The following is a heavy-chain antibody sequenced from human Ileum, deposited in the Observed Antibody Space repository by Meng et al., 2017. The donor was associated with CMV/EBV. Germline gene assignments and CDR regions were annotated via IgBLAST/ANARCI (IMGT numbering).Heavy chain of an antibody. CDR2: TYYRSKWYT. V-gene: IGHV6-1*01. CDR1: GDSVSSNSAA. Sequence: QTRSLTGAISGDSVSSNSAAWTWIRQSPTRGLEWLGRTYYRSKWYTDYAVSMKDRIIISSDTSKNQFSLQLNSVTPEDTAVYYCARAPLRFLEWLSETSYYYGLDVWGQGTTVTVSS. J-gene: IGHJ6*02. CDR3: ARAPLRFLEWLSETSYYYGLDV. D-gene: IGHD3-3*01.